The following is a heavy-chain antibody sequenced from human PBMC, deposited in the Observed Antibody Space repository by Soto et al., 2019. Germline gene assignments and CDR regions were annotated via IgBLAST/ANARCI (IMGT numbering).Heavy chain of an antibody. J-gene: IGHJ6*02. D-gene: IGHD3-10*01. CDR1: GYTFTGYY. V-gene: IGHV1-2*02. CDR3: ARGGGDFWFGEYYYYYGMDV. Sequence: GASVKVSCKASGYTFTGYYMHWVRQAPGQGLEWMGWINPNSGGTNYAQKFQGRVTMTRDTSISTAYMELSRLRSDDTAVYYCARGGGDFWFGEYYYYYGMDVWGQGTTVTVSS. CDR2: INPNSGGT.